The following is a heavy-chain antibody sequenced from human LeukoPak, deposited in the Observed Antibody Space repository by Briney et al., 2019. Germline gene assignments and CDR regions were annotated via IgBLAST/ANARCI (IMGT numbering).Heavy chain of an antibody. J-gene: IGHJ4*02. CDR2: ISSSSSYI. D-gene: IGHD3-22*01. V-gene: IGHV3-21*01. Sequence: PGGSLRLSCAASGFTFSSYSMNWVRQAPGKGLEWVSSISSSSSYIYYADSVKGRFTISRDNAKNSLYLQMDSLRAEDTAVYYCARDPGNYYDSSGYFSSFDYWGQGTLVTVSS. CDR1: GFTFSSYS. CDR3: ARDPGNYYDSSGYFSSFDY.